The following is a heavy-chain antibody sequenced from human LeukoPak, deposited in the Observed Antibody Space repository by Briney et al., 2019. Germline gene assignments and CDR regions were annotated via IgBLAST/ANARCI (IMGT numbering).Heavy chain of an antibody. J-gene: IGHJ5*02. CDR3: ARVRCSSTSCKHNWFDP. CDR1: GYTFTGYY. Sequence: GASVKVSCKASGYTFTGYYMHWVRQAPGQGLEWMGWINPNSGGTNYAQKFQGRVTMTRDTSISTAYMELSRLRPDDTAVYYCARVRCSSTSCKHNWFDPWGQGTLVTVSS. D-gene: IGHD2-2*01. CDR2: INPNSGGT. V-gene: IGHV1-2*02.